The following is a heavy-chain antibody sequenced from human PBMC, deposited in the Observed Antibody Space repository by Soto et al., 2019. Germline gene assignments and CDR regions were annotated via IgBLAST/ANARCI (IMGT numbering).Heavy chain of an antibody. Sequence: QVQLRESGPGLVKPSQTLSLTCTVSGGSINSGGYYWNWIRQHPGKGLEWIGYLYYSGSTYYNPFLRSRVIISAYTTENHFALKLSSVTAAGTAVYFCARGYRQSRYSSSWVLDYWGQGTLVNVSS. D-gene: IGHD6-13*01. CDR1: GGSINSGGYY. V-gene: IGHV4-31*03. J-gene: IGHJ4*02. CDR2: LYYSGST. CDR3: ARGYRQSRYSSSWVLDY.